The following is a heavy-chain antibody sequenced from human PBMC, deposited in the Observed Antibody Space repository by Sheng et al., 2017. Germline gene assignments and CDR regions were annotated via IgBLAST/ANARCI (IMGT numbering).Heavy chain of an antibody. V-gene: IGHV3-23*01. CDR2: ISGGGAST. CDR1: RFSFDSYA. Sequence: EVQLLESGGGLVQPGGSLRLSCSASRFSFDSYAMTWVRQAPGKGLEWVSAISGGGASTYYADSVKGRFTISRDNSKNTLYLQMSSLRAEDTAVYYCARTYAMDVWGQGTTVTVSS. CDR3: ARTYAMDV. D-gene: IGHD2-2*01. J-gene: IGHJ6*02.